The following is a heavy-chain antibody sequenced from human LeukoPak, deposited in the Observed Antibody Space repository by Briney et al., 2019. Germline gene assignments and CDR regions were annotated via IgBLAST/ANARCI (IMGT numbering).Heavy chain of an antibody. D-gene: IGHD5-18*01. CDR3: TRLPVDTAMGYDF. J-gene: IGHJ4*02. Sequence: GGSLKLSCAVSGLTFSGSAMQWVRPPAGKGLEWVGCIRRKANSYSPLYAASVKGRLTIFRDDSKNTAYLQMNSLKTEDTAVYYCTRLPVDTAMGYDFWGQGTLVTVSS. CDR2: IRRKANSYSP. CDR1: GLTFSGSA. V-gene: IGHV3-73*01.